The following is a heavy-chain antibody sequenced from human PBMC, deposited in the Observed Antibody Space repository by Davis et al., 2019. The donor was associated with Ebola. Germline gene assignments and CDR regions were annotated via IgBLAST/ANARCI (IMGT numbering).Heavy chain of an antibody. J-gene: IGHJ3*02. Sequence: GESLKISCKGSGYSFTSYWVAWVRQMPGKGLEWMGIIYAGDSDTRYSPSFQGQVTISADKSISTAYLQWSSLKASDTAMYYCARRGIVVVTAKDAFDIWGQGTMVTVSS. V-gene: IGHV5-51*01. CDR3: ARRGIVVVTAKDAFDI. CDR1: GYSFTSYW. D-gene: IGHD2-21*02. CDR2: IYAGDSDT.